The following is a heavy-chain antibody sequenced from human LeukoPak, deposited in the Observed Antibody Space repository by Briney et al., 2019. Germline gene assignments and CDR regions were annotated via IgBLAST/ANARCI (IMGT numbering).Heavy chain of an antibody. J-gene: IGHJ6*02. CDR3: ARVGKVATINYYYGMDV. CDR1: GYTFTSYG. V-gene: IGHV1-18*01. Sequence: ASVKVSCKASGYTFTSYGISWVRQAPGQGLEWMGWISAYNGNTNYAQKLQGRVTMTTDTSTSTAYMELRSLRSDDTAVYYCARVGKVATINYYYGMDVWGQGTTVTVSS. D-gene: IGHD5-12*01. CDR2: ISAYNGNT.